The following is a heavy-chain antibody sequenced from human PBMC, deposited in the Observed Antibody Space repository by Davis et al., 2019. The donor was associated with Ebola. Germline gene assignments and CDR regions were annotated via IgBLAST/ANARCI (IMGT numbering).Heavy chain of an antibody. Sequence: GESLKISCTASGFTFSASPIHWVRQASGKGLEWVGRIRSKATAYAASVTGRFTISRDDSKNTAYLQMNSLRTEDTAVYYCARPNGAGSHSDYGLDVWGKGTTVTVSS. CDR2: IRSKAT. CDR1: GFTFSASP. V-gene: IGHV3-73*01. CDR3: ARPNGAGSHSDYGLDV. J-gene: IGHJ6*04. D-gene: IGHD3-10*01.